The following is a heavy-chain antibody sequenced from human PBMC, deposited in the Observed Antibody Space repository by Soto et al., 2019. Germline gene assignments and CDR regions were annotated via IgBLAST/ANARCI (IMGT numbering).Heavy chain of an antibody. V-gene: IGHV3-21*01. J-gene: IGHJ3*01. D-gene: IGHD6-19*01. Sequence: EVQLVESGGGQVKPGGSLRLSCAASGFTFSTFAMNWVRQAPGKGLEWVSSISGSTTDIYYADSVKGRFTVSRDNAKNSLYLHLSSLTAEETAVYYCARDQLNFSSGGTKGAFDFWGQGTMVTVSS. CDR1: GFTFSTFA. CDR2: ISGSTTDI. CDR3: ARDQLNFSSGGTKGAFDF.